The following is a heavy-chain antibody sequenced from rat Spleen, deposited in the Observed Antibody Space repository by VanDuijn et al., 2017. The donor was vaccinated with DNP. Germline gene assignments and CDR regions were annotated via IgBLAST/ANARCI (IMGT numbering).Heavy chain of an antibody. V-gene: IGHV2-72*01. J-gene: IGHJ2*01. Sequence: QVQLRESGPGLVKPSETLSLTCTVSGFSLTSNGVGWVRQPLGKGLVWMGTIWPGGSTNYNPAVQSRLSISRDTSKSQVFLKMNSLQPEDTGTYYCARRNSGFDYWGQGVMVTVSS. CDR2: IWPGGST. CDR3: ARRNSGFDY. CDR1: GFSLTSNG. D-gene: IGHD4-3*01.